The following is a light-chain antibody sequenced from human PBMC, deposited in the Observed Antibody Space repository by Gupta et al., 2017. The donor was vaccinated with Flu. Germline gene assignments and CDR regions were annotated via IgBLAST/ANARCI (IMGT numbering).Light chain of an antibody. CDR1: QSLLHSNGYNY. V-gene: IGKV2-28*01. Sequence: DLVMTQSPLSLPVTPGEPASTSCRSSQSLLHSNGYNYLDWYLQKPGQFPHLLIYLGSNRASGVPDRFSGSGSGTDFTLKISRVEAEDVGVYYCMQALQTPPWTFGQGTKVEIK. CDR3: MQALQTPPWT. J-gene: IGKJ1*01. CDR2: LGS.